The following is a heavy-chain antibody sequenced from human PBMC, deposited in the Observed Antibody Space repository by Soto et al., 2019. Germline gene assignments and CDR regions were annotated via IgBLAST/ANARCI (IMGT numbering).Heavy chain of an antibody. CDR2: ISWDGRRT. CDR3: TTAHYGDYPNWFAS. J-gene: IGHJ5*01. CDR1: GFKFDDYS. V-gene: IGHV3-43*01. Sequence: PGGSLRLSCATSGFKFDDYSMHWVRQSPGKGLEWVCLISWDGRRTNYADSVRGRFTISRDSSKNSLYLQMNSLRSEDTALYYCTTAHYGDYPNWFASWGHGTLVTVSS. D-gene: IGHD4-17*01.